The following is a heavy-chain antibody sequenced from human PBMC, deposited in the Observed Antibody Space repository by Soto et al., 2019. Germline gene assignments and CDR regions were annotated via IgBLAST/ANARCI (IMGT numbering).Heavy chain of an antibody. D-gene: IGHD3-16*01. V-gene: IGHV1-69*06. Sequence: SVKVSCKASGGTFSSYAISWVRQAPGQGLEWMGGIIPIFGTANYAQKFQGRVTITADKSTSTAYMELSSLRSEDTAVYYCAREHGGYEYYYYRMDVWGQGTTVTVSS. CDR1: GGTFSSYA. CDR3: AREHGGYEYYYYRMDV. J-gene: IGHJ6*02. CDR2: IIPIFGTA.